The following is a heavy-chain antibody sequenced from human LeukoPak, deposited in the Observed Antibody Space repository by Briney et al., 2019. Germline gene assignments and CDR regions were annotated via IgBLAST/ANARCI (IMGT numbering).Heavy chain of an antibody. Sequence: GGSLRLSCAASGFIFSNYAMLWVRQAPGKGLEYVSDISSNGGSTYYANSVKGRFTISRDNSKNTLYLQMGSLRAEDMAVYYCAREGEVPAAFDYWGQGTLVTVSS. D-gene: IGHD2-2*01. CDR3: AREGEVPAAFDY. CDR2: ISSNGGST. V-gene: IGHV3-64*01. J-gene: IGHJ4*02. CDR1: GFIFSNYA.